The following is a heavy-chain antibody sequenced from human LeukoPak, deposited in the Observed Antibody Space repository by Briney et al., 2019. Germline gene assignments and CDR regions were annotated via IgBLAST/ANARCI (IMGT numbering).Heavy chain of an antibody. D-gene: IGHD3-22*01. CDR2: ISSSGSTI. V-gene: IGHV3-11*04. Sequence: GGSLRLSCAASGFTFSDYYMSWIRQAPGKGLEWVSYISSSGSTIYYADSVKGRFTISRDNAKNSLYLQMNSLRAEDTAVYYCARDTPRAYYYDSSGSREDYWGQGTLVTVSS. CDR3: ARDTPRAYYYDSSGSREDY. J-gene: IGHJ4*02. CDR1: GFTFSDYY.